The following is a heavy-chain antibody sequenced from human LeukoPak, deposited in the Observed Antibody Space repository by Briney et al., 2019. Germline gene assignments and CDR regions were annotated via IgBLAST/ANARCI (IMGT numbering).Heavy chain of an antibody. J-gene: IGHJ6*02. Sequence: GGSLRLSCAVSGLTFSSSAMNWVRQAPGKGLEWVSTVSGSGGTTHYAESVKGRFTISRDNSKSTLYLQMNSLRAEDTALYYCATSAGWYNYFVMAVWGQGTTVTVSS. CDR3: ATSAGWYNYFVMAV. CDR2: VSGSGGTT. CDR1: GLTFSSSA. V-gene: IGHV3-23*01. D-gene: IGHD2-15*01.